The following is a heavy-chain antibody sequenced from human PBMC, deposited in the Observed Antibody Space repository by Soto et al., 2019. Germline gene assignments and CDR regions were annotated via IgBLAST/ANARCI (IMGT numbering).Heavy chain of an antibody. V-gene: IGHV3-7*01. Sequence: GGSLRLSCAASGFTFTNYWMSWVRQAPGKGLEWVANIKQDGSEKYYADSAKGRFIISRDNAKTSLYLQMNSLRAEDTAVYYCARDMGVFWSGYPEGGFDYWGQGAPVTVSS. CDR2: IKQDGSEK. CDR3: ARDMGVFWSGYPEGGFDY. J-gene: IGHJ4*02. CDR1: GFTFTNYW. D-gene: IGHD3-3*01.